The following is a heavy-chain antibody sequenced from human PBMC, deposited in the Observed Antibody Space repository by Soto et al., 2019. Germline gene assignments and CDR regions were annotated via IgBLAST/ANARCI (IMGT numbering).Heavy chain of an antibody. Sequence: SGGSLRLSCAASGFTFSNAWMNWVRQAPGKGLEWVGHIKRKTDGGTTDYAAAVKGRFTISRDDSKNTLYLQMNSLKTEDTAVYYWTTLGHYYDGSPLDVWGQGTTVTVSS. CDR2: IKRKTDGGTT. D-gene: IGHD3-22*01. V-gene: IGHV3-15*07. J-gene: IGHJ6*02. CDR1: GFTFSNAW. CDR3: TTLGHYYDGSPLDV.